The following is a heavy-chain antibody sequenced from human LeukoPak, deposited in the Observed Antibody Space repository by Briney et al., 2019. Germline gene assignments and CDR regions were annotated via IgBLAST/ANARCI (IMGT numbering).Heavy chain of an antibody. CDR3: ARAPSSYLWFGESYFDY. CDR2: ISYDGSNK. Sequence: GGSLRLSCAASGFTFSSYGMHWVRQAPGKGLEWVAVISYDGSNKYYADSVKGRFTISRDSSKNSLYLQMNRLRAEDTAVYYCARAPSSYLWFGESYFDYWGQGTLVTVSS. V-gene: IGHV3-30*03. J-gene: IGHJ4*02. CDR1: GFTFSSYG. D-gene: IGHD3-10*01.